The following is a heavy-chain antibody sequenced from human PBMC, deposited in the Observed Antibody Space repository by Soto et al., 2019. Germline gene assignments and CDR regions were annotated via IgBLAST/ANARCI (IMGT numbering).Heavy chain of an antibody. CDR1: GFKFSNYA. CDR2: ISATGGGT. V-gene: IGHV3-23*01. CDR3: AKDRRAGGNSAFYFDF. Sequence: GGSLRLSCAASGFKFSNYAMSWVRQAPGKGLEWVSLISATGGGTYYADSVKGRFTISRDNSHNTLYLQVHSLTAEDTAVYYCAKDRRAGGNSAFYFDFWGQGAQVTVS. J-gene: IGHJ4*02. D-gene: IGHD3-16*01.